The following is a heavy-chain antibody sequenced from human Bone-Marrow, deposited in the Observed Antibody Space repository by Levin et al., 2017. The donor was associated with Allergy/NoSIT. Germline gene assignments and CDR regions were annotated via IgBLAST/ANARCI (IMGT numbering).Heavy chain of an antibody. Sequence: TSETLSLTCSVSLGSISHYYWSWIRQHPGKGLEWIGSIYYSGSTNYNPSLKSRVSISVDTSKNQFSLNLSSVTAADTAVYFCARDRLVDDFWSGPKRNYYYAVDVWGQGTTVTVS. CDR2: IYYSGST. J-gene: IGHJ6*02. D-gene: IGHD3-3*01. CDR3: ARDRLVDDFWSGPKRNYYYAVDV. V-gene: IGHV4-59*01. CDR1: LGSISHYY.